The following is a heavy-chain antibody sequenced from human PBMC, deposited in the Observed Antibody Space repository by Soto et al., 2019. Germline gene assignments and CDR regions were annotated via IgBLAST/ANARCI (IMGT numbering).Heavy chain of an antibody. CDR1: GGSFSGYY. V-gene: IGHV4-34*01. Sequence: PSETLSLTCAVYGGSFSGYYWSWIRQPPGKGLEWIGEINHSGSTNYNPSLKSRVTISVDTSKNQFSLKLSSVTAADTAVYYCAREAKYQLLWPGYNWFDPWGQGTLVTVSS. CDR2: INHSGST. J-gene: IGHJ5*02. D-gene: IGHD2-2*01. CDR3: AREAKYQLLWPGYNWFDP.